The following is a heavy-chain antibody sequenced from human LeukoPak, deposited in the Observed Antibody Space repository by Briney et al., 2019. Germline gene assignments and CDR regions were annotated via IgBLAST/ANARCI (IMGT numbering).Heavy chain of an antibody. J-gene: IGHJ4*02. CDR1: GFSFSGYA. V-gene: IGHV3-30*03. CDR2: ISFNGNYE. CDR3: SSAASGQPDY. D-gene: IGHD6-13*01. Sequence: AGGSLRLSCAASGFSFSGYAMHWIRQAPGKGLEWVALISFNGNYEDYTQSVKGRFTISRDNSKNTLFLQMNSLRPEDTAAYYCSSAASGQPDYWGQGTLVIVSS.